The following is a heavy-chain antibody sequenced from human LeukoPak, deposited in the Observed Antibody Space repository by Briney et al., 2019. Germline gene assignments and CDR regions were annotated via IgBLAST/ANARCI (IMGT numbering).Heavy chain of an antibody. Sequence: ASVKVSCKASGYTFTSYDIHGVRPATGRGLEWMGWMNPNSGNTGYARKFQGRVTMTRNTSISTAYMELSSLRAEDTAVYYCASVNPYSSGWYDLDYWGQGTLVTVSS. CDR3: ASVNPYSSGWYDLDY. V-gene: IGHV1-8*01. CDR2: MNPNSGNT. CDR1: GYTFTSYD. D-gene: IGHD6-19*01. J-gene: IGHJ4*02.